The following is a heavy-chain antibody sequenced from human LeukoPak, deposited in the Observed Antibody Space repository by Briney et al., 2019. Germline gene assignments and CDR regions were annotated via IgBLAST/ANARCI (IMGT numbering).Heavy chain of an antibody. D-gene: IGHD6-13*01. CDR1: GGSISSGDYY. CDR3: ATTIIAAVGTTGGYYFDY. V-gene: IGHV4-30-4*01. CDR2: IHYSGST. J-gene: IGHJ4*02. Sequence: SQTLSLTCTVSGGSISSGDYYWSWIRQPPGKGLEWIGYIHYSGSTYYNPSLKSRVTISVDTSKNQFSLKLSSVTAADTAVYYCATTIIAAVGTTGGYYFDYWGQGTLVTVSS.